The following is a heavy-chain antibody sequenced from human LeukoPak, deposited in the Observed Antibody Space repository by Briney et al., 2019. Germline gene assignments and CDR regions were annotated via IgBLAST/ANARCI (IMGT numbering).Heavy chain of an antibody. CDR1: GFTFSSYW. Sequence: GGSLRLSCVASGFTFSSYWMSWVRQAPGKGLEWVANIKQGGSEKYYVDSVKGRFTISRDNAKNSLFLQMNSLRADDTAVYYCAREAGIPPSTQQWPTSVDYWGQGTLVTVSS. D-gene: IGHD5-18*01. V-gene: IGHV3-7*05. CDR2: IKQGGSEK. J-gene: IGHJ4*02. CDR3: AREAGIPPSTQQWPTSVDY.